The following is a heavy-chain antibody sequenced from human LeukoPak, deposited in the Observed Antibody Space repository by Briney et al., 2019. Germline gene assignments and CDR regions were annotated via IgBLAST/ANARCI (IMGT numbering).Heavy chain of an antibody. J-gene: IGHJ4*02. CDR3: VRDPTRAECRSGSCYLDY. V-gene: IGHV3-7*03. Sequence: GGSLGLSCVVSGYTFTNYWMSWVRQAPGKGLEWVANIGEDGSEKYHVDSVRGRFTISRDNAKNSLYLQMNSLRAEDTAVYYCVRDPTRAECRSGSCYLDYWGQGALVSVSS. D-gene: IGHD2-15*01. CDR1: GYTFTNYW. CDR2: IGEDGSEK.